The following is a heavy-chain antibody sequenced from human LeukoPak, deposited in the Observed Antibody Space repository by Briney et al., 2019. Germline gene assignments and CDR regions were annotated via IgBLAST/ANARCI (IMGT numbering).Heavy chain of an antibody. CDR3: ARDRARVGTKADAFDV. V-gene: IGHV1-46*01. CDR2: IDPSGGTT. D-gene: IGHD3-10*01. J-gene: IGHJ3*01. Sequence: ASVKVSCRASGYSFTTQYMHWVRQASGQPPEWMGAIDPSGGTTRYAQKFQGRVTMTRDTSTSTVHMELSRLRYDDTAVYYCARDRARVGTKADAFDVWGQGTMVIVSS. CDR1: GYSFTTQY.